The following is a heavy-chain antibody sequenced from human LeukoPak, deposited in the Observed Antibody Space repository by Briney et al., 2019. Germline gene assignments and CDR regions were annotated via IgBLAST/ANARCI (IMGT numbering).Heavy chain of an antibody. CDR1: GGSISSGGYY. Sequence: PSQTLSLTCTVSGGSISSGGYYWSWIRQHPGKGLEGIGYIYYSGSTYYNPSLKSRVTISVDTSKNQFSLKLSSVTAADTAVYYCARVVLGYCSGGSCYGVDPWGQGTLVTVSS. J-gene: IGHJ5*02. CDR2: IYYSGST. V-gene: IGHV4-31*03. CDR3: ARVVLGYCSGGSCYGVDP. D-gene: IGHD2-15*01.